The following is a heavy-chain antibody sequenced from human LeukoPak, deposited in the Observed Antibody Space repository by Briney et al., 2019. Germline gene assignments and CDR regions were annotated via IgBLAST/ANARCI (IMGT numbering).Heavy chain of an antibody. D-gene: IGHD1-26*01. J-gene: IGHJ4*02. CDR3: AREPDIVGATPFDY. Sequence: SETLSLTCTVSGGSISSSSYYWGWIRQPPGKGLEWIGSIYYSGSTYYNPSLKSRVTISVDTSKNQFSLKLSSVTAADTAVYYCAREPDIVGATPFDYWGQGTLVTVSS. CDR2: IYYSGST. V-gene: IGHV4-39*07. CDR1: GGSISSSSYY.